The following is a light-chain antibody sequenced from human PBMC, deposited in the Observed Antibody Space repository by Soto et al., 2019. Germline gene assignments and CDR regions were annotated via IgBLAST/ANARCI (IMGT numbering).Light chain of an antibody. J-gene: IGKJ1*01. CDR2: AAS. Sequence: IQMTQSPSSLSASLGERVTITCRASQSIRNDLGWYQQKPGQAPKLLIYAASSLHSGVPSRFSGSGSGTEFTLTISSLQSEDFAAYYCLQDYNYPQTFGQGTKVEIK. V-gene: IGKV1-6*01. CDR1: QSIRND. CDR3: LQDYNYPQT.